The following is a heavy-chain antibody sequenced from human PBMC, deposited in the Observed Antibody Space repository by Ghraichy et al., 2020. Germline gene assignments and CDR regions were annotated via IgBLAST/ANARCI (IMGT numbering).Heavy chain of an antibody. D-gene: IGHD2-15*01. V-gene: IGHV3-21*01. CDR2: LSTSSTYI. CDR3: ARVDCSGGSCHSPDY. Sequence: GGSLRLSCAASGFTFSSYSMNWVRQAPGKGLEWVSSLSTSSTYIYYAESVKGRFTISRDNAKNSLYLQMNSLRAEDTAVYYCARVDCSGGSCHSPDYWGQGTLITVSS. J-gene: IGHJ4*02. CDR1: GFTFSSYS.